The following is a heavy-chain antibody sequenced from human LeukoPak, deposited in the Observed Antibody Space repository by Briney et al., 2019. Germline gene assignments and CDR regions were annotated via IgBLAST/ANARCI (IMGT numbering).Heavy chain of an antibody. CDR3: ARGEGSSWYGSDY. J-gene: IGHJ4*02. CDR2: IKQDGSEK. Sequence: GRSLRLSCAASGFTFSSYWMTWVRRAPGKGLEWVANIKQDGSEKYYVDSVKGRFTISRDNSKNTLYLQMNSLRAEDTAVYYCARGEGSSWYGSDYWGQGTLVTVSS. V-gene: IGHV3-7*01. CDR1: GFTFSSYW. D-gene: IGHD6-13*01.